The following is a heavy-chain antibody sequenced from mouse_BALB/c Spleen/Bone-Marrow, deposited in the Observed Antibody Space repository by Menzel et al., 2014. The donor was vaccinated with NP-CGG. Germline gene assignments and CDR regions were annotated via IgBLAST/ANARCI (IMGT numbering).Heavy chain of an antibody. J-gene: IGHJ3*01. Sequence: DVKLQESGGGLVQPGGPLKLSCATSGFTFSDYYMYWVRQTPEKRLEWVAYISNGGGSTYYPDTVKGRFTISRDNAKNTLYLQMSRLKSEDTAMYYCASTYYGNPFAYWGQGTLVTVSA. D-gene: IGHD2-10*01. CDR2: ISNGGGST. CDR1: GFTFSDYY. CDR3: ASTYYGNPFAY. V-gene: IGHV5-12*02.